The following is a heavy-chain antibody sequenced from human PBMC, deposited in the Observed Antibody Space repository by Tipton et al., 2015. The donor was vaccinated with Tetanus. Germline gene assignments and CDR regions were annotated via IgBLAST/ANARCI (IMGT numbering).Heavy chain of an antibody. CDR3: AGYRVGWGGRGY. J-gene: IGHJ4*02. D-gene: IGHD5-24*01. V-gene: IGHV4-30-2*01. CDR2: IFRTGTT. CDR1: GGSISTGGYS. Sequence: TLSLTCTVSGGSISTGGYSWRWIRQPPGKGLECIGYIFRTGTTTYNPSLKSRVSISLDTSKNQFSLNLNSVTAADTAVYFCAGYRVGWGGRGYWGQGTLVTVSS.